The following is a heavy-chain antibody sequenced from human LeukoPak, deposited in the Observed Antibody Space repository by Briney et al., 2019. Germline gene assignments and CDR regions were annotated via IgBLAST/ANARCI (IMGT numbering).Heavy chain of an antibody. D-gene: IGHD4-23*01. CDR2: IYYSGST. Sequence: PSETLSLTCNVSGGSISSSSYDWACTRQPPGKGLEWIGSIYYSGSTYYNPSLKSRLTISVDTSKNQFSLNLRSVTAADTAVYYCARQGDSGGNFFDDWGQGALVTVSS. V-gene: IGHV4-39*01. CDR3: ARQGDSGGNFFDD. J-gene: IGHJ4*02. CDR1: GGSISSSSYD.